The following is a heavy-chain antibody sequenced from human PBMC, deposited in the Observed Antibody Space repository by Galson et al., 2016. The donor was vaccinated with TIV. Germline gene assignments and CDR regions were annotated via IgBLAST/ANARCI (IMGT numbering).Heavy chain of an antibody. CDR2: IDPSDSYI. Sequence: QSGAEVKKPGESLRISCKGSGYSFTNYWITWVRQMPGKGLEWMGRIDPSDSYIHYSPSFQGRVTISADRSISTAYLQWNSLKASDSAIYYCARGVSTGSGWLDPWGQGTPVTVSS. D-gene: IGHD5/OR15-5a*01. V-gene: IGHV5-10-1*01. CDR1: GYSFTNYW. J-gene: IGHJ5*02. CDR3: ARGVSTGSGWLDP.